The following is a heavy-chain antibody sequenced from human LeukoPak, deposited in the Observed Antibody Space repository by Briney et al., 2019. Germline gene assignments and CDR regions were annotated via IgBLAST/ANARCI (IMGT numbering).Heavy chain of an antibody. Sequence: SETLSLTCTVSGGSVSSGSYYWSWIRQPPGKGLEWIGYIYYSGSTNYNPSLKSRVTISIDTSKNQFSLKLSSVTAADTAVYYCATHPPKLCTGGSCFDYWGQGTLVTVSS. V-gene: IGHV4-61*01. J-gene: IGHJ4*02. CDR1: GGSVSSGSYY. CDR2: IYYSGST. D-gene: IGHD2-15*01. CDR3: ATHPPKLCTGGSCFDY.